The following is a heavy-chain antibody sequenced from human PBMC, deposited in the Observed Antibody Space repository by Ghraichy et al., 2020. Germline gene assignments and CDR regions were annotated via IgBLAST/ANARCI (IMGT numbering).Heavy chain of an antibody. CDR3: ASYIAVAGTIGYYGMDV. CDR1: GGSVSSGSYY. Sequence: SQTLSLTCTVSGGSVSSGSYYWSWIRQPPGKGLEWIGYIYYSGSTNYNPSLKSRVTISVDTSKNQFSLKLSSVTAADTAVYYCASYIAVAGTIGYYGMDVWGQGTTVTVSS. CDR2: IYYSGST. V-gene: IGHV4-61*01. D-gene: IGHD6-19*01. J-gene: IGHJ6*02.